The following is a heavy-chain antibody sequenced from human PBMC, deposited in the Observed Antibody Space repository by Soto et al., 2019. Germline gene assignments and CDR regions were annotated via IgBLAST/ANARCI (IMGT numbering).Heavy chain of an antibody. D-gene: IGHD1-26*01. Sequence: SVKFSNKASGGTFNSYAISWVRHAPGQGLDCIGIIPPSGGSTTYTQKFQVRVTMTRDTSTSTVYIELSSLKFEDSAVYYCTRSESGRAFDVLGQGTTVTVSS. V-gene: IGHV1-46*02. J-gene: IGHJ6*02. CDR3: TRSESGRAFDV. CDR1: GGTFNSYA. CDR2: IPPSGGST.